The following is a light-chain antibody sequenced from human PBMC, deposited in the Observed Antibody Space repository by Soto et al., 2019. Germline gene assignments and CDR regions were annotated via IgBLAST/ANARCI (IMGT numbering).Light chain of an antibody. J-gene: IGKJ4*01. CDR3: QQYGSSPRLT. CDR1: QSVNSNY. Sequence: EIVLTQSPGTLSLSPGERATLSCRASQSVNSNYLAWYQLIPGRSPRLLIYGASNRAIGIPHRFSGSGSGTDFTLTISRLEPEDFVVYSCQQYGSSPRLTFGGGTKVEIK. V-gene: IGKV3-20*01. CDR2: GAS.